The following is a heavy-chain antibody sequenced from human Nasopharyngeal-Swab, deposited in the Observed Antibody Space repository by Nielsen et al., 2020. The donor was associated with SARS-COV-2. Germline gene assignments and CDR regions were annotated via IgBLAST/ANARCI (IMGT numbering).Heavy chain of an antibody. V-gene: IGHV3-53*04. CDR1: GFTVSSNY. J-gene: IGHJ3*02. Sequence: GESLKISCAASGFTVSSNYMSWVRQAPGKGLEWVSVIYSGGSTYYADSVKGRFTIPRHNSKNTLYLQMNSLRAEDTAVYYCATYPRHDAFDIWGQGTMVTVSS. D-gene: IGHD6-25*01. CDR3: ATYPRHDAFDI. CDR2: IYSGGST.